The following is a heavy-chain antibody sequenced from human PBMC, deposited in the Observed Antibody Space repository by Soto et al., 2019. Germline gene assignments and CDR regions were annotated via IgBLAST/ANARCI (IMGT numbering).Heavy chain of an antibody. J-gene: IGHJ3*01. V-gene: IGHV1-18*01. Sequence: QIQLVQSGGDVKTPGASVKVSCTTSRYTFTSHGIAWVRQAPGQGLEWMGWISTFNGKTDYAQKFQGRVTMTADTITSTVHMELRSLRSDDTAVYYCARLLTEGATFREDAFDLWGPGTKATVSS. D-gene: IGHD3-9*01. CDR3: ARLLTEGATFREDAFDL. CDR1: RYTFTSHG. CDR2: ISTFNGKT.